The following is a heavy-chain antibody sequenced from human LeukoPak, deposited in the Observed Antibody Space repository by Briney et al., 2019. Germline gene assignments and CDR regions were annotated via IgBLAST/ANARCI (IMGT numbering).Heavy chain of an antibody. D-gene: IGHD4-11*01. Sequence: GASVTVFCKASGYSFTDFHVHWVRQAPGQGLEWVGIINPTSGATTYAQKFQGRVTMTGDMSTSTVYMELSGLGSEDTAVYYCAREVSWTTVTTRHYFYYYMDVWGKGTTVTVSS. V-gene: IGHV1-46*01. CDR2: INPTSGAT. CDR3: AREVSWTTVTTRHYFYYYMDV. CDR1: GYSFTDFH. J-gene: IGHJ6*03.